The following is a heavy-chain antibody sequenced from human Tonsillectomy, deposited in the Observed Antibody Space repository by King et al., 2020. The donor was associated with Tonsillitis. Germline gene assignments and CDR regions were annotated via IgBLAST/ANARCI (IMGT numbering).Heavy chain of an antibody. CDR3: AKKSRRITIFGGMDV. CDR2: SSGSGGSR. Sequence: VQLVESGGGLVQPGGSLRIPCAASGFTFSSYAMSWVRQAPGKGLEWVSESSGSGGSRYYADPVKGRFTISRDNSKNTLYLQMNSLRAEDTAVYYCAKKSRRITIFGGMDVWGKGTTVTVSS. J-gene: IGHJ6*04. CDR1: GFTFSSYA. V-gene: IGHV3-23*04. D-gene: IGHD3-3*01.